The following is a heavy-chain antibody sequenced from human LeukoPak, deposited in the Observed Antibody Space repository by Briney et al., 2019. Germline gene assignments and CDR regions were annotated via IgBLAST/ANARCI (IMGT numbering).Heavy chain of an antibody. CDR1: GGSISSGSYY. CDR3: ARDREVGATGYYFDY. D-gene: IGHD1-26*01. J-gene: IGHJ4*02. CDR2: IYTSGST. Sequence: PSQTLSLTCTVSGGSISSGSYYWSWIRQPAGKGLEWIGRIYTSGSTTCNSSLKSRVTISLDTSKNHFPLRLSSVTAADTAVYYCARDREVGATGYYFDYWGQGTLVTVSS. V-gene: IGHV4-61*02.